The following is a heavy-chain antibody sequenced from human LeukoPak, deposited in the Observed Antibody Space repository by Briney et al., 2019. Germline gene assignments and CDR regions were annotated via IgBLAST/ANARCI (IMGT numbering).Heavy chain of an antibody. V-gene: IGHV3-30*18. D-gene: IGHD3-22*01. CDR3: AKGESYDSSGYSRY. CDR2: ISYDGSNK. J-gene: IGHJ4*02. CDR1: RFTFSSYG. Sequence: GRSLRLSCAASRFTFSSYGMHWVRQAPGKGLEWVAVISYDGSNKYYADSVKGRFTISRDNSKNTLYLQMNSLRAEDTAVYYCAKGESYDSSGYSRYWGQGTLVTVSS.